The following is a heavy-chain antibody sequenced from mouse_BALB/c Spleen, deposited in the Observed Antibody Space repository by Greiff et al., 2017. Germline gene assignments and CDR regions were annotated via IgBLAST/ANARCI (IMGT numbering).Heavy chain of an antibody. J-gene: IGHJ3*01. CDR3: ARDEGLYYRYAWFAY. V-gene: IGHV3-6*02. CDR2: ISYDGSN. CDR1: GYSITSGYY. Sequence: VQLQQSGPGLVKPSQSLSLTCSVTGYSITSGYYWNWIRQFPGNKLEWMGYISYDGSNNYNPSLKNRISITRDTSKNQFFLKLNSVTTEDTATYYCARDEGLYYRYAWFAYWGQGTLVTVSA. D-gene: IGHD2-14*01.